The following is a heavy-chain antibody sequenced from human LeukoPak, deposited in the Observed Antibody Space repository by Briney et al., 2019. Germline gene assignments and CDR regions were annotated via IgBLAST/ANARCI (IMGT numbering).Heavy chain of an antibody. CDR2: IYFSGNT. Sequence: SETLSLTCTVSGGSISSYYWSWIRQPPGKGLEWIGYIYFSGNTNYSPSLKSRVTISVDTSKNQFSLKLSSVTAADTAVYYCARVPTAHYYYYGMDVWGQGTTVTVSS. CDR1: GGSISSYY. V-gene: IGHV4-59*01. J-gene: IGHJ6*02. CDR3: ARVPTAHYYYYGMDV.